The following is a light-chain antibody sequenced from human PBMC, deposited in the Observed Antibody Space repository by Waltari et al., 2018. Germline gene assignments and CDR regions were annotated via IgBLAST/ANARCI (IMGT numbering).Light chain of an antibody. J-gene: IGKJ4*01. CDR1: QNINSW. V-gene: IGKV1-5*03. CDR2: KAS. CDR3: QHYDHDPS. Sequence: DIQMTQYPSTLSAPVGDHVTITCRASQNINSWLAWYQQKPGKAPALLIYKASNLQSGVPSRFSGSGSGTEFTLTITRLQPDDFATYFCQHYDHDPSFGGGTKVEI.